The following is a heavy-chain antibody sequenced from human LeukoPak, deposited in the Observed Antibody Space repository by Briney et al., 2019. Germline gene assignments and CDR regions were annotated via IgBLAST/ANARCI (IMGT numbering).Heavy chain of an antibody. CDR2: VNYSGFTT. D-gene: IGHD2-2*01. CDR3: AKMGVVPAAKGYFQH. J-gene: IGHJ1*01. CDR1: GFTFSSFS. Sequence: GGSLRLSCAASGFTFSSFSMNWVRQAPGKGLEWVSVVNYSGFTTYYADAVKGRFTISRDNSKGTLYLQMNSLRAEDTAVYYCAKMGVVPAAKGYFQHWGQGTLVTVSS. V-gene: IGHV3-23*01.